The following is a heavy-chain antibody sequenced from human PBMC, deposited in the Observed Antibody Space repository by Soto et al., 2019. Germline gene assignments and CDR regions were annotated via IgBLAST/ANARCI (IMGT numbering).Heavy chain of an antibody. V-gene: IGHV3-23*01. Sequence: EVQLLESGGGLVQPGGSLRLSCTASGFTYSIYAMAWVRQAPGKGLEWVSAISGSGVETYYADSVKGRFTISRDNSKNTVYLQMTNLRADDPAVYYCAKEIAVAVATPPEYWGQGTLVTVSS. CDR1: GFTYSIYA. J-gene: IGHJ4*02. D-gene: IGHD5-12*01. CDR3: AKEIAVAVATPPEY. CDR2: ISGSGVET.